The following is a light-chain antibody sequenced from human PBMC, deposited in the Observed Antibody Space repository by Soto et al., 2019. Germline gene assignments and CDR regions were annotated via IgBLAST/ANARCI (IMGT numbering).Light chain of an antibody. J-gene: IGKJ1*01. V-gene: IGKV1-5*01. Sequence: DISMSQSPFPLSASVGDTVTVSFRASQSVSGWLAWYQQKPGEAHKLLIYDAYALPRGVQSRFSGSGSGTKFTLTIASLQPDDFATYYCKQYETFSGTVGPGTKVDIK. CDR2: DAY. CDR3: KQYETFSGT. CDR1: QSVSGW.